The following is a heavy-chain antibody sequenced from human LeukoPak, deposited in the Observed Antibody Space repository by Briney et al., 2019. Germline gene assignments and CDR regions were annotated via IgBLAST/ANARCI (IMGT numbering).Heavy chain of an antibody. CDR1: GFTLSRYR. J-gene: IGHJ4*02. Sequence: GGSLRLSCEASGFTLSRYRMIWVRQAPGKGLEWLSYITSSGSAIYYADSVRGRFTVSRDNAKKSLFLQMNSLRAEDTAIYYCASQWGLHPAFWGQGTLVTVSS. CDR2: ITSSGSAI. CDR3: ASQWGLHPAF. V-gene: IGHV3-48*01. D-gene: IGHD4-11*01.